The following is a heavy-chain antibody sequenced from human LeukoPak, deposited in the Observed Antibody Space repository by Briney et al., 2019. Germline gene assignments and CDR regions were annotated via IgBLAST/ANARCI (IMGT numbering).Heavy chain of an antibody. D-gene: IGHD6-6*01. Sequence: GGSLRLSCAASGFTFRNHWMHWVRQTPGKGLVWVSRISSDGSSTTYADSVKGRFTIPRDNAKNTLYLQMNNLRAEDTAMYYCARDQRVTGRPDIDYWGQGTLVIVSS. J-gene: IGHJ4*02. CDR1: GFTFRNHW. CDR2: ISSDGSST. V-gene: IGHV3-74*03. CDR3: ARDQRVTGRPDIDY.